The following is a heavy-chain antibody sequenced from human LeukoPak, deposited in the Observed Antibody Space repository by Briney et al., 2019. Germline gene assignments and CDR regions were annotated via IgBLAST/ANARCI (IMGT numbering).Heavy chain of an antibody. V-gene: IGHV3-23*01. D-gene: IGHD6-19*01. CDR2: ISGGGGST. CDR3: AKGGEYSSGWYDY. J-gene: IGHJ4*02. Sequence: GGSLRLSCAASGFTFRSYAVSWVRQAPGKGLEWVSVISGGGGSTYYADSVKGRFTISRDNSKNTLYLQMNSLGAEDTAVYYCAKGGEYSSGWYDYWGQGTLVTVSS. CDR1: GFTFRSYA.